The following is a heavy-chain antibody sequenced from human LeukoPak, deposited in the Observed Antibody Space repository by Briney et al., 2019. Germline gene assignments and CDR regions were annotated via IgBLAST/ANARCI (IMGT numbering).Heavy chain of an antibody. Sequence: SQTLSLTCTVSGGSISSGDYYWRWSRQPPGEGLEWIGYIYYSGSTYYNPSLKSRVTISVDTSKNQFSLKLSSVTAADTAVYYCAGYDSSDYLDYWGQGTLVTVSS. CDR3: AGYDSSDYLDY. D-gene: IGHD3-22*01. J-gene: IGHJ4*02. CDR1: GGSISSGDYY. V-gene: IGHV4-30-4*08. CDR2: IYYSGST.